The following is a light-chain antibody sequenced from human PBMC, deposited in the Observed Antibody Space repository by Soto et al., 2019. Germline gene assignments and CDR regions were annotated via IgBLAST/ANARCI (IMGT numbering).Light chain of an antibody. V-gene: IGKV3-15*01. J-gene: IGKJ1*01. CDR3: QQYNNWPPKT. Sequence: EIVMTQSPATLSVSPGERATLSCRASQSVSSILAWYQQKPGQAPRLLIYGASTRATGIPARFSGSGSGTEFTLTISSLQSEDFAVYYCQQYNNWPPKTFGQGTKVEIK. CDR2: GAS. CDR1: QSVSSI.